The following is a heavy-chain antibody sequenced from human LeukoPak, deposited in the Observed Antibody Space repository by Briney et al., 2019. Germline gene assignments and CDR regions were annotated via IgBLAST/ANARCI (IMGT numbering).Heavy chain of an antibody. V-gene: IGHV1-24*01. CDR1: GYTLTELS. D-gene: IGHD2-15*01. Sequence: GASVKVSCKVSGYTLTELSMRWVRQAPGKGLEWMGGFDPEDGETIYAQKFQGRVTMTEDTSTDTAYMELGSLKSEDTAVYYCATATEYCSGGSCYLRWFDPWGQGTLVTVSS. CDR2: FDPEDGET. CDR3: ATATEYCSGGSCYLRWFDP. J-gene: IGHJ5*02.